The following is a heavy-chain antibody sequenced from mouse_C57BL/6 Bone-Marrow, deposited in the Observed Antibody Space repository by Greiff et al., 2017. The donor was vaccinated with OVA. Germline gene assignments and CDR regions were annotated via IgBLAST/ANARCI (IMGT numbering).Heavy chain of an antibody. CDR2: IDPSDSYT. D-gene: IGHD1-1*01. J-gene: IGHJ1*03. V-gene: IGHV1-69*01. Sequence: QVQLQQPGAELVMPGASVKLSCKASGYTFTSYWMHWVKQRPGQGLEWIGEIDPSDSYTNYNQKFKGKSTLTVDKSSSTAYMQLSSLTSEDSAVYYCARYYYGSSYNWYVEVWGTGTTVTVSS. CDR1: GYTFTSYW. CDR3: ARYYYGSSYNWYVEV.